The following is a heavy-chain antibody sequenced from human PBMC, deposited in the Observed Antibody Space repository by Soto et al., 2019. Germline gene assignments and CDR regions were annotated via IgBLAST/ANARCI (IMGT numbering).Heavy chain of an antibody. V-gene: IGHV3-7*05. CDR1: GFTFRSYW. CDR3: ARGEGAVNEVPGD. D-gene: IGHD1-1*01. Sequence: EGQLVESGGGLVQPGGSLRLSCQVSGFTFRSYWMTWVRRAPGKGLEWVANINLDGSEKYYVDAVKGRFTISRDNAKNPLHRNWRELRANDAAVYYCARGEGAVNEVPGDWGRGTLVTVSS. J-gene: IGHJ1*01. CDR2: INLDGSEK.